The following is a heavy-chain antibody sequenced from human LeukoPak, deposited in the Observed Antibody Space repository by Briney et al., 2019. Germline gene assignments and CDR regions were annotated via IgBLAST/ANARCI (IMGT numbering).Heavy chain of an antibody. V-gene: IGHV3-30*03. CDR2: ISYDGSYK. CDR1: GFTFSTSG. D-gene: IGHD3-16*01. CDR3: ASWDPQLGDAFDI. Sequence: HPGGSLRLSCAASGFTFSTSGMHWVRQSPGKGLEWMALISYDGSYKDFADSVQGRFTISRDNSKNTLYLQMNSLRPEDTAVYYCASWDPQLGDAFDIWGQGTMVTVSS. J-gene: IGHJ3*02.